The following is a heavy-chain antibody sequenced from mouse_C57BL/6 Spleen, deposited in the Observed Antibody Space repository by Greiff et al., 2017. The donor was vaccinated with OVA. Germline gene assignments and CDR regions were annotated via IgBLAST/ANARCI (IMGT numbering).Heavy chain of an antibody. Sequence: EVQLQQSGAELVRPGASVKLSCTASGFNIKDYYMHWVKQRPEQGLEWIGRIDPEDGDTEYDPKFQGKATMTADTSSNTAYLQLSSLTSEDTAVYYCTPYGNHRGWFAYWGQGTLVTVSA. CDR1: GFNIKDYY. CDR2: IDPEDGDT. V-gene: IGHV14-1*01. J-gene: IGHJ3*01. D-gene: IGHD2-10*02. CDR3: TPYGNHRGWFAY.